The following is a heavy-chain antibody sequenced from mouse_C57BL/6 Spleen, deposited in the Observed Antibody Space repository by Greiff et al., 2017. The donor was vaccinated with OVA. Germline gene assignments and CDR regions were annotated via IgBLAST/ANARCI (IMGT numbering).Heavy chain of an antibody. CDR1: GFSLTSYG. CDR2: IWSGGST. D-gene: IGHD2-5*01. CDR3: ANSNPPYAMDY. J-gene: IGHJ4*01. Sequence: VQGVESGPGLVQPSQSLSITCTVSGFSLTSYGVHWVRQSPGKGLEWLGVIWSGGSTDYNAAFISRLSISKDNSKSQVFFNMNSLQADDTAIYYCANSNPPYAMDYWGQGTSVTVSS. V-gene: IGHV2-2*01.